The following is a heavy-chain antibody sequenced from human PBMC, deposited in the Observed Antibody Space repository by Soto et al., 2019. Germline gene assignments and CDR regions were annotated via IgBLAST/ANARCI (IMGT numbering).Heavy chain of an antibody. CDR2: INSDGSST. CDR3: VRTSLVVAAATREDY. Sequence: EVQLVESGGGLVQPGGSLRLSCAASGFTFSSYWMHWVRQAPGKGRVWVSRINSDGSSTSYADSVKGRFTISRDNAKNTLYLQMNSLRAEYTAVYYCVRTSLVVAAATREDYWGQGTLVTVSS. CDR1: GFTFSSYW. V-gene: IGHV3-74*01. J-gene: IGHJ4*02. D-gene: IGHD2-15*01.